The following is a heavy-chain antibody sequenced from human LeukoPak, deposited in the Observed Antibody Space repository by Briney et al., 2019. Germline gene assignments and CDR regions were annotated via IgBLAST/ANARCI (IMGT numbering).Heavy chain of an antibody. CDR2: ISPSGSTK. V-gene: IGHV3-11*01. CDR1: GFTFSDHF. CDR3: ARDCGGDCHLVYYYSGMEV. D-gene: IGHD2-21*02. Sequence: GGSLRLSCAASGFTFSDHFMSWIRQAPGKGLEWVSYISPSGSTKYYAGSVTGRFTISRDNAKNSLYLQMNSLRAEDTAVYYCARDCGGDCHLVYYYSGMEVWGQGTTVTVSS. J-gene: IGHJ6*02.